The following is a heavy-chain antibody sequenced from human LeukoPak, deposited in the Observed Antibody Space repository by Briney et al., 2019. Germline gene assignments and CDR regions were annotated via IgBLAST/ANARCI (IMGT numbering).Heavy chain of an antibody. CDR2: INPNSGGT. D-gene: IGHD2-2*01. J-gene: IGHJ4*02. CDR3: ARELSGLGCSSTSCYASDY. V-gene: IGHV1-2*04. CDR1: GYTFTGYY. Sequence: ASVKVSCKASGYTFTGYYMHWVRQAPGQGLEWMGWINPNSGGTNYAQKFQGWVTMTRDTSISTAYMELSRLRSDDTAVYYCARELSGLGCSSTSCYASDYWGQGTLVTVSS.